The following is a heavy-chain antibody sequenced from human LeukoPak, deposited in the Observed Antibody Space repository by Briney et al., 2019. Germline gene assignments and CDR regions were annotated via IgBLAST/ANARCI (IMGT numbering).Heavy chain of an antibody. CDR3: ARASYDSYRPPDY. D-gene: IGHD5-12*01. J-gene: IGHJ4*02. V-gene: IGHV4-30-4*08. CDR1: GGSISSGDYY. Sequence: SETLSLTCTVSGGSISSGDYYWSWIRQPPGKGLEWIGYIYYSGSTYYNPPLKSRVTISVDTSKNQFSLKLSSVTAADTAVYYCARASYDSYRPPDYWGQGTLVTVSS. CDR2: IYYSGST.